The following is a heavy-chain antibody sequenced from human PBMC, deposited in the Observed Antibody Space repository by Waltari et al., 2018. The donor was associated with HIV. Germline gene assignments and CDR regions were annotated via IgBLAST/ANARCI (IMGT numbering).Heavy chain of an antibody. V-gene: IGHV4-34*01. CDR1: GSSFCDYF. Sequence: QVRLEQWGTGLLQPSETLSRTCAVYGSSFCDYFWNWIRPSLGPGLEWIGEVNDIGGVRYSPSFRSRVSMSIDAAKNQFSMNLTSATAADTAVYYCARGRWKNRGPLPMDVWDQGTMVIVSS. J-gene: IGHJ6*02. CDR3: ARGRWKNRGPLPMDV. CDR2: VNDIGGV. D-gene: IGHD1-1*01.